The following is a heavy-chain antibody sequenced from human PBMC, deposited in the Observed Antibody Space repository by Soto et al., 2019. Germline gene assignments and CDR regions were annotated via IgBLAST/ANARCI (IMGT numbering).Heavy chain of an antibody. CDR3: AKRDPLFGYGMAV. Sequence: GGSLRLSCAASGFTLSSYGMSWVRQAPGKGLEWVSLIDSGGGGTYYADSEKGRFTISRDNSKNTMYLEMNSLRAEDTAVYYCAKRDPLFGYGMAVWGQGTTVTVSS. CDR1: GFTLSSYG. CDR2: IDSGGGGT. D-gene: IGHD2-21*01. J-gene: IGHJ6*02. V-gene: IGHV3-23*01.